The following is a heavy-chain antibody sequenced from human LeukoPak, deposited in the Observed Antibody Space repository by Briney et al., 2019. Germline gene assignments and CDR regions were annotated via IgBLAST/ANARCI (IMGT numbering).Heavy chain of an antibody. J-gene: IGHJ4*02. Sequence: PGESLRLSCAVSGFTFSSYGMHWVRQAPGKGLELVAVISYDGSNKYYADSVKGRFTISRDNSKNTLYLQMNSLRAEDTAVYYCANAEVERMVRGVINLRRFDYWGQGTLVTVSS. V-gene: IGHV3-30*18. CDR3: ANAEVERMVRGVINLRRFDY. D-gene: IGHD3-10*01. CDR2: ISYDGSNK. CDR1: GFTFSSYG.